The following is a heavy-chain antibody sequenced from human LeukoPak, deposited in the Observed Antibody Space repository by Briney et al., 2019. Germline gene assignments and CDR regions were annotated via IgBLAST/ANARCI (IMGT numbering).Heavy chain of an antibody. CDR2: ISYDGSNK. D-gene: IGHD6-13*01. V-gene: IGHV3-30-3*01. J-gene: IGHJ3*02. CDR1: GFTFSSYA. Sequence: GRSLRLSCAASGFTFSSYAMHWVRQAPGKGLEWVAVISYDGSNKYYADSVRGRFTISRDNSKNTLYLQMNSLRAEDTPVYYCARCKSSSWYSTHGAFDIWGQGTMVTVSS. CDR3: ARCKSSSWYSTHGAFDI.